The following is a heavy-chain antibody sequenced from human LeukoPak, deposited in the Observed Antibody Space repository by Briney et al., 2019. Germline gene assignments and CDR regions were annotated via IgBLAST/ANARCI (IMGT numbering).Heavy chain of an antibody. J-gene: IGHJ4*02. Sequence: SETLSLTCTVSGGSISSYYWSWIRQPPGKGLEWIGSIYYSGSTYYNPSLKSRVTISVDTSKNQFSLKLSSVTAADTAVYYCAREEGVLDYWGQGTLVTVSS. CDR2: IYYSGST. D-gene: IGHD2-8*01. CDR3: AREEGVLDY. CDR1: GGSISSYY. V-gene: IGHV4-39*07.